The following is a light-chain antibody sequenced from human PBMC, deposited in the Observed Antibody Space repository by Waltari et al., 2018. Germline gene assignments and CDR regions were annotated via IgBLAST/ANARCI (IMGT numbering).Light chain of an antibody. Sequence: QSALTQPASVSGSPGQSITTYCTGTSSDIGGYNYVSWYQQHPGKAPKLMIFDVARWPSGVSNRFSGSKSGNTASLTISGLQAEDEADYYCASYTTTRTVVFGGGTKVTVL. CDR2: DVA. CDR1: SSDIGGYNY. V-gene: IGLV2-14*01. CDR3: ASYTTTRTVV. J-gene: IGLJ2*01.